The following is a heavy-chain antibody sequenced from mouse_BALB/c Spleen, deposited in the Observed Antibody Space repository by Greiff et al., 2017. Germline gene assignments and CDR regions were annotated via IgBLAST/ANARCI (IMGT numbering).Heavy chain of an antibody. CDR2: ISYSGST. V-gene: IGHV3-2*02. CDR1: GYSITSDYA. Sequence: EVQLQESGPGLVKPSQSLSLTCTVTGYSITSDYAWNWIRQFPGNKLEWMGYISYSGSTSYNPSLKSRISITRDTSKNQFFLQLNSVTTEDTATYYCARLETEGAYWGQGTLVTVSA. J-gene: IGHJ3*01. CDR3: ARLETEGAY.